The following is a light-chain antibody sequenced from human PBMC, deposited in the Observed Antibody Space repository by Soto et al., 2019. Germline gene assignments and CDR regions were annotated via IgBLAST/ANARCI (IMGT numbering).Light chain of an antibody. CDR1: SSNIGTNY. CDR3: GTWDTSLSAVV. CDR2: ENN. Sequence: QSVLTQPPSVSAAPGQKVTISCSGSSSNIGTNYVSWYQQLPATAPNLLIYENNERPSGIPARFSGSKSGTSATLDITGLQTGDEDNYSCGTWDTSLSAVVFGGGTKLTVL. V-gene: IGLV1-51*02. J-gene: IGLJ2*01.